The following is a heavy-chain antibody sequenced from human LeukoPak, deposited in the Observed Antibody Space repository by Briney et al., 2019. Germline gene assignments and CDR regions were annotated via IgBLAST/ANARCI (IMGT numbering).Heavy chain of an antibody. V-gene: IGHV4-39*01. Sequence: SETLSLTCTVSGGSISSSSYYWGWIRQPPGKGLEWIGSFYYSGSAYYNPSLKSRVTISVDTSKNQFSLKLSSVTAADTAVYYCARVTVDDAFDIWGQGTMVTVSS. CDR2: FYYSGSA. D-gene: IGHD4-11*01. J-gene: IGHJ3*02. CDR3: ARVTVDDAFDI. CDR1: GGSISSSSYY.